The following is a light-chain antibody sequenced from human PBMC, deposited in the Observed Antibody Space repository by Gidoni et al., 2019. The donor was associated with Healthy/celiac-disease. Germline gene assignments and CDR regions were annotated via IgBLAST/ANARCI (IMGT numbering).Light chain of an antibody. CDR2: GAS. CDR3: QQYGSSPR. J-gene: IGKJ1*01. CDR1: QSVSSSY. V-gene: IGKV3-20*01. Sequence: EIVLTQAPGTLSVSPGERATHSCRASQSVSSSYLAWYQQKPGQAPRLLIYGASSRATGIPDRFSGSGSGTDFTLTISRLEPEDFAVYYCQQYGSSPRFGQGTKVEIK.